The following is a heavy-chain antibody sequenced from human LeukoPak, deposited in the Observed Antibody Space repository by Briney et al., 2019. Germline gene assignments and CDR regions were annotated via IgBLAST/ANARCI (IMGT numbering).Heavy chain of an antibody. D-gene: IGHD6-13*01. CDR1: GGTFSSYA. CDR2: IIPILGIA. Sequence: SVKVSCKASGGTFSSYAISWVRQAPGQGLEWMGRIIPILGIANYAQKFQSRVTITADKSTSTAYMELGSLRSEDTAVYYCARDLYSSSWTPEGDLDYWGQGTLVTVSS. CDR3: ARDLYSSSWTPEGDLDY. V-gene: IGHV1-69*04. J-gene: IGHJ4*02.